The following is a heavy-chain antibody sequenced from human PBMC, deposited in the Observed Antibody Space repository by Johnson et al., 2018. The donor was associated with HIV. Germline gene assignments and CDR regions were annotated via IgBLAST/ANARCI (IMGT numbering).Heavy chain of an antibody. Sequence: QVQLVESGGGVVRPGGSLRLSCAASGFTFSDYYMNWIRQAPGKGLEWVSYISGSGSTMYYADSVKGRFTISRDNTKNSLYLQMNSLTAADTGLYYCARYKLDPHAGGDAFDIWGQGTMVTVSS. CDR2: ISGSGSTM. V-gene: IGHV3-11*04. D-gene: IGHD1-1*01. CDR3: ARYKLDPHAGGDAFDI. CDR1: GFTFSDYY. J-gene: IGHJ3*02.